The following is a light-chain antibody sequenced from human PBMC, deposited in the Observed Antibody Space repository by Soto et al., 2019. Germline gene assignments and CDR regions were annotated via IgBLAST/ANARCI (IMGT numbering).Light chain of an antibody. CDR1: QSISTW. Sequence: IQMTQSPSTLSASVGDRVTITCRASQSISTWLAWYQQTPGKAPKVLIYKASTLESGVPSRFSGSGSGTEFTLTISSLQPDDFATYYCQQYSTYSWTFGQGTKVDIK. J-gene: IGKJ1*01. CDR2: KAS. CDR3: QQYSTYSWT. V-gene: IGKV1-5*03.